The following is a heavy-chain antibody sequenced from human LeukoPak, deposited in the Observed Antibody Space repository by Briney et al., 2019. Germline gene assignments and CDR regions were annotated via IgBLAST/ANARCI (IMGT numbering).Heavy chain of an antibody. CDR1: GGSISSSSYC. V-gene: IGHV4-39*02. D-gene: IGHD3-22*01. Sequence: SETLSLTCTVSGGSISSSSYCWGWIRQPPGKGLEWIASIYYSGSTYYNPSLKSRVTISVDTSKNQFSLKLSSVTAADTAVYYCARDFMVDYYDSSLGAFDIWGQGTMVTVSS. J-gene: IGHJ3*02. CDR3: ARDFMVDYYDSSLGAFDI. CDR2: IYYSGST.